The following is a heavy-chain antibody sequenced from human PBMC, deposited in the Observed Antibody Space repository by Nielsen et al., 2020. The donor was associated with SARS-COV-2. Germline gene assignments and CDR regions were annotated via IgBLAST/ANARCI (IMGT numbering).Heavy chain of an antibody. CDR3: ARGCRLSSTSCYSDYYYGMDV. V-gene: IGHV3-21*01. J-gene: IGHJ6*02. CDR2: ISSGSTNM. Sequence: WIRQPPGKGLEWVSSISSGSTNMFYADSLKGRFTVSRDNSKNTLYLQMNSLRAEDTAVYYCARGCRLSSTSCYSDYYYGMDVWGQGTTVTVSS. D-gene: IGHD2-2*01.